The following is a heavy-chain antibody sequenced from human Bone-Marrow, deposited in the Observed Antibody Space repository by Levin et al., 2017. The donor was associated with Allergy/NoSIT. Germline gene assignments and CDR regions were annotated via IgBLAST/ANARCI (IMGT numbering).Heavy chain of an antibody. J-gene: IGHJ5*02. D-gene: IGHD5-12*01. CDR1: GFTFSNAW. V-gene: IGHV3-15*01. CDR2: IKSKTDGGTT. CDR3: TTDLDSGYDPNWFDP. Sequence: LSLTCAASGFTFSNAWMSWVRQAPGKGLEWVGRIKSKTDGGTTDYAAPVKGRFTISRDDSKNTLYLQMNSLKTEDTAVYYCTTDLDSGYDPNWFDPWGQGTLVTVSS.